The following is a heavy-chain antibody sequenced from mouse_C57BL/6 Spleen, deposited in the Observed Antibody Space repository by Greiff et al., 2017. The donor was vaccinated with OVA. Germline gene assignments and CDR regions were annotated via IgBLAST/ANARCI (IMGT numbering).Heavy chain of an antibody. V-gene: IGHV1-61*01. Sequence: VQLQQPGAELVRPGSSVKLSCKASGYTFTSYWMDWVKQRPGQGLEWIGNIYPSDSETHYNQKFKDKATLTVDKSSSTAYMQLSSLTSEDSAVYYCAREGGNYLDYWGQGTTLTVSS. CDR1: GYTFTSYW. D-gene: IGHD1-1*01. CDR2: IYPSDSET. CDR3: AREGGNYLDY. J-gene: IGHJ2*01.